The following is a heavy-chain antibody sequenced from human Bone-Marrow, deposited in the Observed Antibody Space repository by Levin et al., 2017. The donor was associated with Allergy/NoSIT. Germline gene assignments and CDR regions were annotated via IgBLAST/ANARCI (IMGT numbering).Heavy chain of an antibody. CDR1: GGSISSYY. Sequence: PSETLSLTCTVSGGSISSYYWSWIRQPPGKGLEWIGYIYYSGSTNYNPSLKSRVTISVDTSKNQFSLKLSSVTAADTAVYYCARGRTKTYYFDYWGQGTLVTVSS. D-gene: IGHD1-14*01. CDR3: ARGRTKTYYFDY. V-gene: IGHV4-59*01. J-gene: IGHJ4*02. CDR2: IYYSGST.